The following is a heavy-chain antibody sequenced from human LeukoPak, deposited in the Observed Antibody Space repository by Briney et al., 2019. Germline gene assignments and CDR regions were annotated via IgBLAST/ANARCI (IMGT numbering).Heavy chain of an antibody. Sequence: GSSVKVSFKASGGTSTIYAISWVRQAPGQGLEWMGGIIPIFGTANYAQKFQGRVTITADESTSTAYMELSSLRSEDTAVYYCARPAGTMYYFDYWGQGTLVTVSS. V-gene: IGHV1-69*01. J-gene: IGHJ4*02. CDR3: ARPAGTMYYFDY. CDR1: GGTSTIYA. D-gene: IGHD1-7*01. CDR2: IIPIFGTA.